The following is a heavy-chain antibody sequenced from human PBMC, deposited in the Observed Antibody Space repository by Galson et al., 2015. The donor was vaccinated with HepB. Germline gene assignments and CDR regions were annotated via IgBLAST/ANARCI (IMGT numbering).Heavy chain of an antibody. CDR2: ISNSAATI. Sequence: SLRLSCAASGFTFSDFYMNWIRQIPGKGLEWIAYISNSAATIYYADSVKGRFTISRDNAKNSLYLKMNSLRAEDTAVYYCARDSGNYYRPPLDAFNLWGQGTMVTVSS. CDR3: ARDSGNYYRPPLDAFNL. J-gene: IGHJ3*01. D-gene: IGHD1-26*01. V-gene: IGHV3-11*01. CDR1: GFTFSDFY.